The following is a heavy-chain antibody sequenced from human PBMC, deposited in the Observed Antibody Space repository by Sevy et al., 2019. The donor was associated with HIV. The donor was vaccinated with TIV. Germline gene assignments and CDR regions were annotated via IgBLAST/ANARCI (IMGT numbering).Heavy chain of an antibody. Sequence: GGSLRLSCAASAFSFSTNGMHWVRQAPGKGLEWVAFMRYDGSNKFYTDSVKGRFTISRDNSKNTLYLQMNSLTTEDTAVYYCAKDQGYNWNTEGFFDYWGQGTLVTVSS. CDR2: MRYDGSNK. J-gene: IGHJ4*02. CDR3: AKDQGYNWNTEGFFDY. V-gene: IGHV3-30*02. CDR1: AFSFSTNG. D-gene: IGHD1-20*01.